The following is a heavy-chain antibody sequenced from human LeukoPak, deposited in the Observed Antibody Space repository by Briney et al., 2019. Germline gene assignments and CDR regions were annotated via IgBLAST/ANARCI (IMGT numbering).Heavy chain of an antibody. CDR2: VNPKTGGT. V-gene: IGHV1-2*02. CDR1: GYSFTGYH. J-gene: IGHJ3*01. CDR3: AREFSSKLEWLAYVTGDDAFDV. Sequence: ASVKVSCKAFGYSFTGYHLHWVRQAPRQGLEWMGWVNPKTGGTNYARKFQGRVTMTRDTSTNTVNMELSRLTSDDTAVYYCAREFSSKLEWLAYVTGDDAFDVWGQGTMITVS. D-gene: IGHD3-3*01.